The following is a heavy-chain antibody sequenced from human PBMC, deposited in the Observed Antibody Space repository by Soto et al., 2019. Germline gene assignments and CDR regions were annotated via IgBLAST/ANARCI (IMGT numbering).Heavy chain of an antibody. D-gene: IGHD3-16*01. CDR3: ARGGTPTDY. CDR2: ISAYNGNT. CDR1: GYTFTNFG. Sequence: QVQLVQSGAEVKKPGASVKVSCKASGYTFTNFGISWVRQTPGQGLEWMGWISAYNGNTNSAQKFQVRVTMTPDTATSTAYMELRSRRLDDAAVYYWARGGTPTDYWGQGTLVSVSS. J-gene: IGHJ4*02. V-gene: IGHV1-18*01.